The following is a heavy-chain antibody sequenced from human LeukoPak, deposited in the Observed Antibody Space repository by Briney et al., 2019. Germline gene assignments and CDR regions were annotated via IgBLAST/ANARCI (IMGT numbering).Heavy chain of an antibody. V-gene: IGHV4-39*01. J-gene: IGHJ4*02. CDR2: IYYSGST. D-gene: IGHD1-14*01. CDR1: GGSISSSSYY. Sequence: PSETLSLTCTVSGGSISSSSYYWGWIRQPPGKGLEWIGSIYYSGSTYYNPSLKSRVTISVDTSKNQFSLKLSSVTAADTAVYYCARLLKAYHEPFDYWGQGTLVTVSS. CDR3: ARLLKAYHEPFDY.